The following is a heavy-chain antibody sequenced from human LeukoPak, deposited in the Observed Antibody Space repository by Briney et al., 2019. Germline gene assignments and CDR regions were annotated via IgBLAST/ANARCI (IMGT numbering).Heavy chain of an antibody. J-gene: IGHJ6*03. CDR2: INPSGGST. CDR3: ARAVSGSWIVVVIIESDYYYYYMDV. V-gene: IGHV1-46*01. Sequence: VASVKVSCKASGYTFTSYYMHWVRQAPGQGLERMGIINPSGGSTSYAQKFQGRVTMTRDTSTSTVYMELSSLRSEDTAVYYCARAVSGSWIVVVIIESDYYYYYMDVWGKGTTVTVSS. D-gene: IGHD3-22*01. CDR1: GYTFTSYY.